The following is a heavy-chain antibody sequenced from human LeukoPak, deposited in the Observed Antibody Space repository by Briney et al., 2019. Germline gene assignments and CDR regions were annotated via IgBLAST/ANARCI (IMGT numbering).Heavy chain of an antibody. J-gene: IGHJ1*01. CDR2: TYYRSTWYN. V-gene: IGHV6-1*01. CDR3: AKSGSYLEYLQH. CDR1: GDSVSSNSVT. D-gene: IGHD1-26*01. Sequence: SQTLSLTCAISGDSVSSNSVTWNWIRQSPSRGLEWLGRTYYRSTWYNDYAVSVKSRITINPDTSKNQFSLLLNSVTPEDTAVYYCAKSGSYLEYLQHWGQGTPVTVSS.